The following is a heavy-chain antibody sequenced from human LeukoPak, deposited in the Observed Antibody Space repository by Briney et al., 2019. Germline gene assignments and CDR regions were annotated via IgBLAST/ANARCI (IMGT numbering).Heavy chain of an antibody. Sequence: PSETLSLTCAVYGGSFSGYYWSWIRQPPGEGLEWIGEISHSGSTNYNPSLQSRVTISVDTSKNQFSLMLNSVIAADTAVYYCARDQKDCSGGSCFGMDVWGQGTTVTVSS. J-gene: IGHJ6*02. CDR1: GGSFSGYY. CDR2: ISHSGST. V-gene: IGHV4-34*01. D-gene: IGHD2-15*01. CDR3: ARDQKDCSGGSCFGMDV.